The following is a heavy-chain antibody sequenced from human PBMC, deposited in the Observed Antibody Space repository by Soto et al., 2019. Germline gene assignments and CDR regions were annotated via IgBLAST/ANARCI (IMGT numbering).Heavy chain of an antibody. D-gene: IGHD2-2*02. J-gene: IGHJ6*02. CDR1: VFSFSSYA. CDR3: ARGLIVPAAITQDYYYYGMDV. Sequence: PVGSLRLSCASSVFSFSSYAMNCVRHSPGKWLEWVSFISGRGTTIYYADSVKGRFTVSRDNAQNSLFLQVDSLRDEDTAVYYCARGLIVPAAITQDYYYYGMDVWGQGTTVTVSS. V-gene: IGHV3-48*02. CDR2: ISGRGTTI.